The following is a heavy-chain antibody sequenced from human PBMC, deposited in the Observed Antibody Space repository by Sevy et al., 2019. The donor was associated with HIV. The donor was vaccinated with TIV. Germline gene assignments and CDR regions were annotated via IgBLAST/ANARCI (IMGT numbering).Heavy chain of an antibody. CDR2: IIPIFGTA. D-gene: IGHD3-10*01. CDR3: ARDLGSSGSYYGMDV. CDR1: GGTFSSYA. V-gene: IGHV1-69*13. Sequence: ASVKVACKASGGTFSSYAISWVRQAPGQGLEWMGGIIPIFGTANYAQKFQGRVTITAEESTSTAYMELSSMRSEDTAVYYCARDLGSSGSYYGMDVWGQGTTVTVSS. J-gene: IGHJ6*02.